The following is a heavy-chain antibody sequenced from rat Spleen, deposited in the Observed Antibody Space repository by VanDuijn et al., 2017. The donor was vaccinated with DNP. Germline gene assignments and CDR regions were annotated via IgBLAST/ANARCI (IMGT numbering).Heavy chain of an antibody. J-gene: IGHJ2*01. CDR1: GFTFSDYY. V-gene: IGHV5S10*01. CDR3: TTTHYFDGWFPFDY. Sequence: EVQLVESDGGLVQPGRSLKLSCAASGFTFSDYYMAWVRQAPKTGLEWVANIIYDGSRTHYRDSVKGRFTISRDNAKNTLYLQMDSLRSEDTATYYCTTTHYFDGWFPFDYWGQGVMVTVSS. CDR2: IIYDGSRT. D-gene: IGHD1-12*02.